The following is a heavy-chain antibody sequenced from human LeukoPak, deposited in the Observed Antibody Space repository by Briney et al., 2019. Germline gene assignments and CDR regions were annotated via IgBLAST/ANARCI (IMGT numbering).Heavy chain of an antibody. CDR2: INHSGST. Sequence: SETLSLTCAVYGGSFSGYYWSWIRLTPGKGLEWIGEINHSGSTNYNPSLKSRVTISIDTSKNQFSLKLSSVTAADTAVYYCARGWTFRTPLGRVAGTSSRRGRYFDYWGQGTLVTVSS. CDR1: GGSFSGYY. V-gene: IGHV4-34*01. J-gene: IGHJ4*02. D-gene: IGHD6-19*01. CDR3: ARGWTFRTPLGRVAGTSSRRGRYFDY.